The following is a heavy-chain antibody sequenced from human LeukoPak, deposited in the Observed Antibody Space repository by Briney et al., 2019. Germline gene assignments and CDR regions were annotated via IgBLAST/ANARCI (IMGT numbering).Heavy chain of an antibody. CDR3: ARVGGVAGASNYFDY. J-gene: IGHJ4*02. Sequence: ASVKVSCKASGYTFTGYYMHWVRQAPGQGLEWMGWINPNSGGTNYAQKFQGWVTMTRDTSISTAYMELSRLRSDDTAVYYCARVGGVAGASNYFDYWGQGTLVTVSS. D-gene: IGHD1-26*01. CDR2: INPNSGGT. V-gene: IGHV1-2*04. CDR1: GYTFTGYY.